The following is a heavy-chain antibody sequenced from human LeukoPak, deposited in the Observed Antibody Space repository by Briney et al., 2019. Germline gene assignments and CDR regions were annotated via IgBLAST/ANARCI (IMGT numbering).Heavy chain of an antibody. J-gene: IGHJ4*02. D-gene: IGHD3-3*01. Sequence: ASVKVSCKASGYTFTSYYMHWVRQAPGQGLEWMGIINPSGASTSYAQKFQGRVTMTRDTSTSTVYMELSSLRSEDTAVYYCARGLRDYDFWSGYYFDYWGQGTLVTVSS. CDR1: GYTFTSYY. CDR2: INPSGAST. V-gene: IGHV1-46*03. CDR3: ARGLRDYDFWSGYYFDY.